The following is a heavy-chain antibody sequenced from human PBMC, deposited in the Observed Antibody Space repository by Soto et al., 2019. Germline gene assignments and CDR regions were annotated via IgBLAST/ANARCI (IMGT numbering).Heavy chain of an antibody. CDR2: IYYSGST. CDR3: ARRFDRWKGPTAMVYFDY. D-gene: IGHD5-18*01. Sequence: PSETLSLTCTVSGGSISSSSYYWGWIRQPPGKGLEWIGSIYYSGSTYYNPSLKSRVTISVDTSKNQFSLKLSSVTAADTAVYYCARRFDRWKGPTAMVYFDYWGQGTLVTVSS. CDR1: GGSISSSSYY. J-gene: IGHJ4*02. V-gene: IGHV4-39*01.